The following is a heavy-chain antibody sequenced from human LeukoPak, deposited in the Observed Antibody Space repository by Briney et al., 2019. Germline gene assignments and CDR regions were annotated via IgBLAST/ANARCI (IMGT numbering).Heavy chain of an antibody. J-gene: IGHJ4*02. V-gene: IGHV3-48*03. Sequence: GSLRLSCAAFGFAFSGYEMNWVRQAPGKGLEWVSYIAGSDTTTYYADSVKGRFTIFRDNAKNSLYLQMNSLRAEDTALYYCTTLGYHLDSWGQGTLVTVSS. CDR3: TTLGYHLDS. D-gene: IGHD3-22*01. CDR1: GFAFSGYE. CDR2: IAGSDTTT.